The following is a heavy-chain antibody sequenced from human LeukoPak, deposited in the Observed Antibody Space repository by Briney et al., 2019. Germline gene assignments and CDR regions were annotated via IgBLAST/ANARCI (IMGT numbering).Heavy chain of an antibody. CDR3: AKDGEIAVAGNGFDP. D-gene: IGHD6-19*01. Sequence: GGSLRLSCAASGFTFSSYAMHWVRQAPGKGLEWVSAISGSGGSTYYADSVKGRFTISRDNSKNTLYLQMNSLRAEDTAVYYCAKDGEIAVAGNGFDPWGQGTLVTVSS. CDR1: GFTFSSYA. CDR2: ISGSGGST. V-gene: IGHV3-23*01. J-gene: IGHJ5*02.